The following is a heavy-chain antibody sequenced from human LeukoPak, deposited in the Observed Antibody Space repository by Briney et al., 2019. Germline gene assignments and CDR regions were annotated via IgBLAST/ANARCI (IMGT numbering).Heavy chain of an antibody. J-gene: IGHJ6*03. CDR2: IYCSGST. CDR3: ARTTEGYCSSASCFGFSYSYYMDV. D-gene: IGHD2-2*01. Sequence: SETLSLTCTVSGGSLSSYYWSWIRQPPGKGLEWIGYIYCSGSTNYNPSLKSRVTISVDTSKNQFSLKLSSVIAADTAVYYCARTTEGYCSSASCFGFSYSYYMDVWGKGTTVTISS. CDR1: GGSLSSYY. V-gene: IGHV4-59*01.